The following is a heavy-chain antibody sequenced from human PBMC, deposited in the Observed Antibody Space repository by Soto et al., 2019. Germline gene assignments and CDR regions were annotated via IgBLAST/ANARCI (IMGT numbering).Heavy chain of an antibody. D-gene: IGHD1-7*01. V-gene: IGHV3-73*02. CDR3: TRSRPDHWNYFEYADAFDI. CDR1: GFTFSGSA. CDR2: IRSKTSSYAT. Sequence: EVQLVESGGGLVQPGGSLKLSCAASGFTFSGSAMHWVRQASGKGLEWVGRIRSKTSSYATAYAASVKGRLIISRDDSENTAYLQMNSLKTEDTAVYYCTRSRPDHWNYFEYADAFDIWGQGTMVTVSS. J-gene: IGHJ3*02.